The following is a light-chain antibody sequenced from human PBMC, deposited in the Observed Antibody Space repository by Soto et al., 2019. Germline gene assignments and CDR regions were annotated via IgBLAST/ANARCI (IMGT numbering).Light chain of an antibody. CDR1: QSVSSW. Sequence: DIQMTQSPSTLSASVGDRVTITCRASQSVSSWLAWYQQKPGKAPKLPISDASGLRSGVPSRFRGSGSGTVFTLTINGLQPDDFATYYCQHYKTSQYTFGQGTKVDIK. J-gene: IGKJ2*01. CDR2: DAS. CDR3: QHYKTSQYT. V-gene: IGKV1-5*01.